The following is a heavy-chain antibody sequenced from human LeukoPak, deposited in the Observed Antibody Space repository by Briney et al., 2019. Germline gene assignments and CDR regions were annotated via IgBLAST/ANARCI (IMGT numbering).Heavy chain of an antibody. V-gene: IGHV3-13*01. Sequence: GGSLRLSCAASGFTFSSYDMHWVRQATGKGLEWVSAIGTAGDTYYPGSVKGRFTISRENAKNSLYLQMNSLRAGDTAVYYCARAPFGGCSGGSCYEDYYYYGMDVWGQGTTVTVSS. CDR2: IGTAGDT. CDR3: ARAPFGGCSGGSCYEDYYYYGMDV. D-gene: IGHD2-15*01. J-gene: IGHJ6*02. CDR1: GFTFSSYD.